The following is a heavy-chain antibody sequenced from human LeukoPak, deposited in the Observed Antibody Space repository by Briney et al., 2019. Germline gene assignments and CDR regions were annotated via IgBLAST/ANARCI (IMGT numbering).Heavy chain of an antibody. CDR1: GGSISSSSYY. Sequence: SETLSLTCTVSGGSISSSSYYWGWIRQPPGKGLEWIGSIYYSGSTYYNPSLKSRVTISVDTSKNQFSLKLSSVTAADTAVYYCASQETYYDFWSGYHRFDPWGQGTLVTVSS. CDR3: ASQETYYDFWSGYHRFDP. D-gene: IGHD3-3*01. V-gene: IGHV4-39*07. CDR2: IYYSGST. J-gene: IGHJ5*02.